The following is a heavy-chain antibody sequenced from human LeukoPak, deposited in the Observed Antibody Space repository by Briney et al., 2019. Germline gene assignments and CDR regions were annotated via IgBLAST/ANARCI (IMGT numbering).Heavy chain of an antibody. V-gene: IGHV3-7*04. CDR3: ARGDSSWSLSWFDP. D-gene: IGHD6-13*01. Sequence: SGGSLRLSCAASGFTFSSYWMSWVRQAPGKGLEWVANIKQDGSEKYYVGSVKGRFTTSRDNAKNSLYLQMNSLRAEDTAVYYCARGDSSWSLSWFDPWGQGTLVTVSS. J-gene: IGHJ5*02. CDR1: GFTFSSYW. CDR2: IKQDGSEK.